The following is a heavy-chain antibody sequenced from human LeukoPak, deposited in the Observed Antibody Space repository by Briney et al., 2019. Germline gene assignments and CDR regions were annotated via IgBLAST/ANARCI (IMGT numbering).Heavy chain of an antibody. Sequence: PGGSLRLSCVASGFTFSSYAMSWVRQAPGKGLEWVSAISGSGVTTHYAGSVKGRFSISRDNSKNTLYLQMNSLRDEDTAVYYCASSGSYRFDYWGQGTLVTVSS. CDR3: ASSGSYRFDY. CDR1: GFTFSSYA. J-gene: IGHJ4*02. CDR2: ISGSGVTT. D-gene: IGHD1-26*01. V-gene: IGHV3-23*01.